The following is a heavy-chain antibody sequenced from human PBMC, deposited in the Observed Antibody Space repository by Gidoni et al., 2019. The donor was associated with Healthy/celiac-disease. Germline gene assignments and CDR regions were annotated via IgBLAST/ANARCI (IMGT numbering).Heavy chain of an antibody. V-gene: IGHV3-30*02. J-gene: IGHJ4*02. CDR3: AKDYYYYDSSGNFDY. CDR2: IRYDGSNK. D-gene: IGHD3-22*01. CDR1: GFTFSSYG. Sequence: QVQLVESGGGVVQPGGSLRLSCAASGFTFSSYGMHWVRQAPGKGLEWVAFIRYDGSNKYYADSVKGRVTISRDNSKNTLYLQMNSLRAEDTAVYYCAKDYYYYDSSGNFDYWGQGTLVTVSS.